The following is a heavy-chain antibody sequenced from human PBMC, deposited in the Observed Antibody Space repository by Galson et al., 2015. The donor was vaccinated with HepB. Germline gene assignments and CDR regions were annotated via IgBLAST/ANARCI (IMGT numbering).Heavy chain of an antibody. CDR2: ISGSRTYI. Sequence: SLRLSCAASGFTFSSYTMNWVRQAPGKGLEWVSSISGSRTYIYYAESVRGRFTISRDNAKNSLYLQMSSLRVEDTAVYYCASGPPLHSSSWSTEYWGQGTLVTVSS. V-gene: IGHV3-21*01. CDR1: GFTFSSYT. CDR3: ASGPPLHSSSWSTEY. D-gene: IGHD6-13*01. J-gene: IGHJ4*02.